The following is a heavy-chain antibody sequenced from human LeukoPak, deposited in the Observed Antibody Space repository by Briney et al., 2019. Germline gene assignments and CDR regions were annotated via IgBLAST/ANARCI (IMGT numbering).Heavy chain of an antibody. Sequence: PGGSLRLSCAASGFTFDDYAMHWVRQAPGKGLEWVSGISWNSGSIGYADSVKGRFTISRDNAKNSLHLQMNSLRAEDTALYYCAINKPGWYDYWGQGTLVTVSS. CDR3: AINKPGWYDY. D-gene: IGHD6-19*01. CDR2: ISWNSGSI. CDR1: GFTFDDYA. J-gene: IGHJ4*02. V-gene: IGHV3-9*01.